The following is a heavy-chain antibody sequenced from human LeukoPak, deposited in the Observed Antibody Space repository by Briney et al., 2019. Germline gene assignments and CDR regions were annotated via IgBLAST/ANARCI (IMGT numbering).Heavy chain of an antibody. V-gene: IGHV3-23*01. CDR1: GFTFNIYA. Sequence: PGGSLRLSCAASGFTFNIYAMIWFRQAPGKALEWVSISGSCGDTYYAGSVKGRFTISRDNSKNTLYLQMNSLRAEDTAVYYCAKARGATYGTYYFDSWGQGTLVTVSS. CDR2: ISGSCGDT. J-gene: IGHJ4*02. D-gene: IGHD4/OR15-4a*01. CDR3: AKARGATYGTYYFDS.